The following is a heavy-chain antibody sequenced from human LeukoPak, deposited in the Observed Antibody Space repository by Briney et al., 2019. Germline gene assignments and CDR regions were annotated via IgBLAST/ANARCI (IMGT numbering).Heavy chain of an antibody. CDR3: ARGVGQVVPAAIMKDYYYYYMDV. V-gene: IGHV4-4*07. CDR1: GGTISSYY. Sequence: SETLSLTCTVSGGTISSYYLSWIRQPAGKGLEWIGRIYTSGSTNYNPSLKSRVTMSVDTSKNQFSLKLSSVTAADTAVYYCARGVGQVVPAAIMKDYYYYYMDVWGKGTTVTVSS. CDR2: IYTSGST. J-gene: IGHJ6*03. D-gene: IGHD2-2*02.